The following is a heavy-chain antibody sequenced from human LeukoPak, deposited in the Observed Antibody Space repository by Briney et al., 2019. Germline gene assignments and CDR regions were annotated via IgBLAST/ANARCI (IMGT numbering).Heavy chain of an antibody. D-gene: IGHD4-11*01. CDR2: INPDGSST. V-gene: IGHV3-74*01. J-gene: IGHJ2*01. Sequence: GGSLRLSCAASGFTFSSYWMHWVRQAPGKGLVWVSRINPDGSSTSYADSVKGRFTISRDNAKNTLYLQMNSLRAEDTAVYYCASPHSVTTGGWYFDLWGRGTLVTVSS. CDR1: GFTFSSYW. CDR3: ASPHSVTTGGWYFDL.